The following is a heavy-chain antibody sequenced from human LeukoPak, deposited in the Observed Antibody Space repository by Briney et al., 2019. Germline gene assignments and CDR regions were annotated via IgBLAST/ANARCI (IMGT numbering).Heavy chain of an antibody. Sequence: GGSLRLYCAASGFTFSSYGMHWVRQAPGKGLEWVAAIWYDGSNQYYADSVKGRFTISRDNSKNTLYLQMNSLRVEDTAVYYCAKDLAATTHSAWYFDLWGRGTLVTVSS. D-gene: IGHD6-25*01. CDR2: IWYDGSNQ. J-gene: IGHJ2*01. V-gene: IGHV3-33*06. CDR1: GFTFSSYG. CDR3: AKDLAATTHSAWYFDL.